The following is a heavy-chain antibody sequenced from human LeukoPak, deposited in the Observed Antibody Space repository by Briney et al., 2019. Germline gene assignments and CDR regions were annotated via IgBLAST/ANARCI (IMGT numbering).Heavy chain of an antibody. J-gene: IGHJ5*02. CDR2: IWYDGSNI. CDR1: GFTFSDCA. Sequence: GGSLRLSCAASGFTFSDCAMHWVRQAPGKGLEWVAVIWYDGSNIYYADSVKGRFTISRDNSKNTLYLQMNNLRAEDTAVYYCARVLGSSRSGWFDPWGQGTLVIVSS. V-gene: IGHV3-33*08. CDR3: ARVLGSSRSGWFDP. D-gene: IGHD6-13*01.